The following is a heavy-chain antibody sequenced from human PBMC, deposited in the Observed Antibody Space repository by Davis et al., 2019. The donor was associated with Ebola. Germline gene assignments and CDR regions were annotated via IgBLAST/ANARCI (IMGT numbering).Heavy chain of an antibody. V-gene: IGHV1-2*02. J-gene: IGHJ4*02. CDR3: ARGSMAAEYYFDY. D-gene: IGHD5-24*01. CDR2: INPNSGGT. Sequence: ASVKVSCKASGYTFTGYYMHWVRQAPGQGLEWMGWINPNSGGTNYAQKFQGRVTMTRDTSISTAYMELSRLRSDDTAVYYCARGSMAAEYYFDYWGQGTLVTVSS. CDR1: GYTFTGYY.